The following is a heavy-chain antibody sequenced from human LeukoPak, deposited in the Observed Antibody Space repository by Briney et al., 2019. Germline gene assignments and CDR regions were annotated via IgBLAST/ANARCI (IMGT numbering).Heavy chain of an antibody. D-gene: IGHD6-19*01. CDR1: VGSLRSSSYY. J-gene: IGHJ4*02. CDR2: IYYSGST. Sequence: PSETLSLTCTVSVGSLRSSSYYWCWIRQPPGKGLEWIGSIYYSGSTYYNPSLKSRVTISVDTSKNQFSLKLSSVTAAETAVYYCASASGYWGQGTLVTVSS. CDR3: ASASGY. V-gene: IGHV4-39*07.